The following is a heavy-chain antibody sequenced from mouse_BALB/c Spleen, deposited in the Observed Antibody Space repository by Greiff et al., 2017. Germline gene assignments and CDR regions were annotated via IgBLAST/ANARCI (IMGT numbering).Heavy chain of an antibody. CDR3: ARGANYGWFAY. J-gene: IGHJ3*01. CDR2: IDPANGNT. V-gene: IGHV14-3*02. D-gene: IGHD1-1*01. CDR1: GFNIKDTY. Sequence: QLQQSGAELVKPGASVKLSCTASGFNIKDTYMHWVKQRPEQGLEWIGRIDPANGNTKYDPKFQGKATITADTSSNTAYLQLSSLTSEDTAVYYCARGANYGWFAYWGQGTLVTVSA.